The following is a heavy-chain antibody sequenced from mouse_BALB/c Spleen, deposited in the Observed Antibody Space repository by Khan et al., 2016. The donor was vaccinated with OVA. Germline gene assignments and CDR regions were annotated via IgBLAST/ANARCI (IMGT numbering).Heavy chain of an antibody. CDR3: AKGVWSYYFALDY. J-gene: IGHJ4*01. Sequence: QVQLKESGPGLVAPSQSLSITCTVSGFSFTDYGVSWIRQPPGKGLEWLGDIWGGGSTHYNSALTSRLSISTDNSKSQVFLKMNSLQTDDTAMYYCAKGVWSYYFALDYWGQGTSVTVSS. CDR2: IWGGGST. V-gene: IGHV2-6-5*01. CDR1: GFSFTDYG. D-gene: IGHD2-10*02.